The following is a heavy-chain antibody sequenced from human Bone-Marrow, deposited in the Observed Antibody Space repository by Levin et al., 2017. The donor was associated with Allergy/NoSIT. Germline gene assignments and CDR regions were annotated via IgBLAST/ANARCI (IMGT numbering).Heavy chain of an antibody. Sequence: GGSLRLSCAASGFTFSHHWMHWVRQAPGEGLVWVSHITHDGGSSSYTGSVKGRFTISRDNAKNTLYLQMNSLRAEDTAVYYCARDDLSYSSSIDYWGLGTLVTVSS. CDR2: ITHDGGSS. CDR1: GFTFSHHW. D-gene: IGHD6-19*01. V-gene: IGHV3-74*01. J-gene: IGHJ4*02. CDR3: ARDDLSYSSSIDY.